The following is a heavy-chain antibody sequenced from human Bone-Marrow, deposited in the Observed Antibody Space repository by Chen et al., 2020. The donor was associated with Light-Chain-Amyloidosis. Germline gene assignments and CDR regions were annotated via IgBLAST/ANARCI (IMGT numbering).Heavy chain of an antibody. Sequence: VQLVESGGGVVRPGGALRLLCAASGFTFDDFVMRWVRQVPGKGLEWVSGINWNGGSTGYAASVKGRFTVSRGNAKXSXXXXXXXXXXEDXXXYYCVRGTVTTRYFDYWGQGILVTVSS. CDR2: INWNGGST. V-gene: IGHV3-20*01. CDR3: VRGTVTTRYFDY. CDR1: GFTFDDFV. D-gene: IGHD4-17*01. J-gene: IGHJ4*02.